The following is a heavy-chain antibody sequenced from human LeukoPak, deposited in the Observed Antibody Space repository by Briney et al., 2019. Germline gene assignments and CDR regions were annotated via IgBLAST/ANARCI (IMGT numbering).Heavy chain of an antibody. J-gene: IGHJ4*02. CDR3: ARISSRDYFDY. V-gene: IGHV3-23*01. D-gene: IGHD2/OR15-2a*01. CDR1: GFTFSSYA. Sequence: GGSLRLSCAASGFTFSSYAMSWVRQAPGKGLEWVSAISGSGGSTYYADSVKGRFTISRDNGKNTLYLQMNSLRAEDTAVYYCARISSRDYFDYWGQGTLVTVSS. CDR2: ISGSGGST.